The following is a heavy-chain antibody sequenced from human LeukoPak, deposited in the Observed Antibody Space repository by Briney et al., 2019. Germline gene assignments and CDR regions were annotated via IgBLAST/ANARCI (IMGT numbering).Heavy chain of an antibody. D-gene: IGHD1-14*01. CDR3: ARAGASYAMDV. J-gene: IGHJ6*02. CDR1: GFTFSSYS. V-gene: IGHV3-74*01. CDR2: IFVDGSST. Sequence: GGSLRLSCVASGFTFSSYSMHWVRQAPGKRLVWVSRIFVDGSSTSYADSVKGRFTISRDNTKNTLYLQMSSLRDDDTAVYYCARAGASYAMDVWGQGTTVTVS.